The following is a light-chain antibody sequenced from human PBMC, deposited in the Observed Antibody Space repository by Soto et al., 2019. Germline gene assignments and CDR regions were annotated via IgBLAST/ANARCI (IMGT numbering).Light chain of an antibody. V-gene: IGKV1-39*01. Sequence: DIQMTQSPSSLFASVGDRVTITCRASQTIIRYLNWYQQKPGGAPNLLIYAVASFQSGVPSRFSGSGSGTEFPLTISSLQPEDSATYYCQQSYSTLFSFGPGTKVQIK. J-gene: IGKJ3*01. CDR3: QQSYSTLFS. CDR2: AVA. CDR1: QTIIRY.